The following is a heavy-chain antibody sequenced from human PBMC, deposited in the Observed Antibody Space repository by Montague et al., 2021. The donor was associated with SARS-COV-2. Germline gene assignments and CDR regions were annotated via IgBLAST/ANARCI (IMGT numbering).Heavy chain of an antibody. CDR2: IYNSGGT. CDR3: ARRPGKSGTAFGF. V-gene: IGHV4-39*01. J-gene: IGHJ3*01. Sequence: SETLSLTCTVSGGFIRSDSFYWGWLRQPPGKGLEWIGHIYNSGGTYYSPSLKSRFTIFVDTSKNQFSLKLTSVTAADTAVYYCARRPGKSGTAFGFWGQGTMVTVSS. D-gene: IGHD1-14*01. CDR1: GGFIRSDSFY.